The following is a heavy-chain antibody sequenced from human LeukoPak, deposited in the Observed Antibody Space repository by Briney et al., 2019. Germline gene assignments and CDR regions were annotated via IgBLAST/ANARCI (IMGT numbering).Heavy chain of an antibody. V-gene: IGHV3-23*01. CDR2: ISGSGGST. D-gene: IGHD5-12*01. J-gene: IGHJ6*03. CDR3: AKGGGYVTYYYMDV. Sequence: PGGSLRLSCAASGFTFSSYAMSWVRQAPGKGLEWVSAISGSGGSTYYADSVKGRFTISRDNSKNTLYLQMNSLRAEDTAEYYCAKGGGYVTYYYMDVWGKGTTVTVSS. CDR1: GFTFSSYA.